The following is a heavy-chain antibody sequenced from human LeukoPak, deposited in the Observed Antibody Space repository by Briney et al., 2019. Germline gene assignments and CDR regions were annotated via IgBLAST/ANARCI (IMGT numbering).Heavy chain of an antibody. V-gene: IGHV3-30-3*01. Sequence: GGSLRLSCAASGFTFSSYAMHWVRQAPGKGLEWVAVISYDGSNKYYADSVKGRFTISRDNAKNSLYLQMNSLRAEDTAVYYCARDLPDRIAAADAGYGMDVWGQGTTVTVSS. CDR3: ARDLPDRIAAADAGYGMDV. CDR2: ISYDGSNK. CDR1: GFTFSSYA. D-gene: IGHD6-13*01. J-gene: IGHJ6*02.